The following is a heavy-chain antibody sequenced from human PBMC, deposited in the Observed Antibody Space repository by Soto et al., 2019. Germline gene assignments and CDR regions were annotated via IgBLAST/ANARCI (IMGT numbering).Heavy chain of an antibody. J-gene: IGHJ5*02. CDR2: ISAYNGNT. CDR3: ARSIAVAGSLGNWFDP. Sequence: ASVKVSCKASGYTFTSDGISGVRQAPGQGLEWMGWISAYNGNTNYAQKLQGRVTMTTDTSTSTAYMELRSLRSDDTAVYYCARSIAVAGSLGNWFDPWGQGTLVTVSP. D-gene: IGHD6-19*01. V-gene: IGHV1-18*04. CDR1: GYTFTSDG.